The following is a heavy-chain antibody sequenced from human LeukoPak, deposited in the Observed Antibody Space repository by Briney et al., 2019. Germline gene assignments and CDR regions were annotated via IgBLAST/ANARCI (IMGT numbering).Heavy chain of an antibody. CDR1: GFTFSNYW. Sequence: PGGSLTLSCAASGFTFSNYWMSWVRQAPGKGLDGVANIKQDGSEKYYVDSVKGRFTTYRDNAKNSLYLQMNSLRAEDTAVYYCARDQDYYFDYWGQGTLVTASS. V-gene: IGHV3-7*01. J-gene: IGHJ4*02. CDR2: IKQDGSEK. CDR3: ARDQDYYFDY.